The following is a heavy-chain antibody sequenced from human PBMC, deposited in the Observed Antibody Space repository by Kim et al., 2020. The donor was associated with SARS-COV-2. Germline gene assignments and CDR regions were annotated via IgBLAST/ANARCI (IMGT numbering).Heavy chain of an antibody. D-gene: IGHD6-19*01. Sequence: YYADSVKGRFTISRDNSKNSLYLQMNSLRTEDTALYYCAKGIAVDDAFDIWGQGTMVTVSS. V-gene: IGHV3-43*01. J-gene: IGHJ3*02. CDR3: AKGIAVDDAFDI.